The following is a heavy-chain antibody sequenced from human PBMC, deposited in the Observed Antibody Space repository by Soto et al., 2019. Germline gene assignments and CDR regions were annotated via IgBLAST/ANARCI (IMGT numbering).Heavy chain of an antibody. V-gene: IGHV4-34*01. CDR3: ARYIVVVTATNYFDY. CDR1: GGSFSGYY. CDR2: INHSGST. J-gene: IGHJ4*02. D-gene: IGHD2-21*02. Sequence: SETLSLTCAVYGGSFSGYYWSWIRQPPGKGLEWIGEINHSGSTNYNPSLKSRVTISVDTSKNQFSLKLSSVTAADTAVYYCARYIVVVTATNYFDYWGQGTLVTVS.